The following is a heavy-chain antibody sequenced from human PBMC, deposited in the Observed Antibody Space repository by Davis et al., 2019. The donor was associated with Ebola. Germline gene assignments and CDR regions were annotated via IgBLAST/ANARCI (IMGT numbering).Heavy chain of an antibody. V-gene: IGHV4-34*01. D-gene: IGHD6-6*01. J-gene: IGHJ6*02. CDR2: ITRSEST. CDR1: GGSFSGYY. Sequence: SETLSLTCAVYGGSFSGYYWSRIRQPPGKGPDWIGEITRSESTNYNPSLTSRVTISVDTSKNQFSLKLSSVTAADTAVYYCARGQYSSSSLYYYYYGMDVWGQGTTVTVSS. CDR3: ARGQYSSSSLYYYYYGMDV.